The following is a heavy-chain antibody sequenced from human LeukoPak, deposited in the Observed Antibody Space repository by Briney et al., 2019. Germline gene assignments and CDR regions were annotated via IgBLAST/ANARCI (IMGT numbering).Heavy chain of an antibody. CDR1: GYTFTSYG. V-gene: IGHV1-18*01. J-gene: IGHJ6*02. Sequence: ASVKVPCKASGYTFTSYGISWVRQAPGQGLEWMGWISAYNGNTNYAQKLQGRVTMTTDTSTSTAYMELRSLRSDDTAVYYCARDLGGSYHYYYYYGMDVWGQGTTVTVSS. CDR3: ARDLGGSYHYYYYYGMDV. D-gene: IGHD1-26*01. CDR2: ISAYNGNT.